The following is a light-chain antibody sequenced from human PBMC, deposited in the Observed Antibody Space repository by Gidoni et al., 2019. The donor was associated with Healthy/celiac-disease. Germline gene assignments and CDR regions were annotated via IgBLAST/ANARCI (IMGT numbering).Light chain of an antibody. CDR3: QSYDSRLSGSRV. J-gene: IGLJ2*01. CDR1: SSNIGAGYD. V-gene: IGLV1-40*01. CDR2: GNS. Sequence: QSVLTQTPSVSGAPGQRVTISCTGSSSNIGAGYDVHWYQQLPGTAPKLLIYGNSNRPPVVPDRFSGSKSGTSASLAITGLQAEDEADYYCQSYDSRLSGSRVFGGGTKLTVL.